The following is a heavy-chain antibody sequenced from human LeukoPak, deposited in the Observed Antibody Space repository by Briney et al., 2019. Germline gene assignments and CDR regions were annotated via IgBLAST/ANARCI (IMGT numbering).Heavy chain of an antibody. V-gene: IGHV1-8*03. J-gene: IGHJ5*02. Sequence: ASVKVSCKASGYTFTSYDINWVRQATGQGLEWMGWMNPNSGNTGYAQKFQGRVTITRNTSISTAYMELSSLRSEDTAVYYCARTGTPYYDFWSGYYRPKQGGFDPWGQGTLVTVSS. CDR3: ARTGTPYYDFWSGYYRPKQGGFDP. CDR2: MNPNSGNT. CDR1: GYTFTSYD. D-gene: IGHD3-3*01.